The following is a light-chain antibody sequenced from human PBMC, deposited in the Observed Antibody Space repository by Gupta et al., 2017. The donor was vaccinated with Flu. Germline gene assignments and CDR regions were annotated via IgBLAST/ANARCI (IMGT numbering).Light chain of an antibody. V-gene: IGKV2-30*02. CDR2: MVS. CDR1: QSLVHTDGRTY. CDR3: MQGTHWHWT. J-gene: IGKJ1*01. Sequence: TQSPLSLPVTPGQPASISCRSSQSLVHTDGRTYLNWFHQRPGQSPRRLIYMVSNRDSGVPDRFSGSGSGTDFTLKISRVEAEDVGIYYCMQGTHWHWTFGQGTKVEIK.